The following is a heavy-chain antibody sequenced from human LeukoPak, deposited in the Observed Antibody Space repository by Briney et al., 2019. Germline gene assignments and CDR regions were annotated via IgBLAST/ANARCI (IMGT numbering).Heavy chain of an antibody. V-gene: IGHV4-59*01. CDR1: GGSISGYY. J-gene: IGHJ4*02. Sequence: SETLSLTCTVSGGSISGYYYNWIRQPPGKGLEWIGYIYYSGSTNYNPSLKSRVTISLDTSKNQFSLKLSSVTATDTAVYFCARYYGSSGSLDYWGQGTLVTVSS. CDR2: IYYSGST. CDR3: ARYYGSSGSLDY. D-gene: IGHD3-22*01.